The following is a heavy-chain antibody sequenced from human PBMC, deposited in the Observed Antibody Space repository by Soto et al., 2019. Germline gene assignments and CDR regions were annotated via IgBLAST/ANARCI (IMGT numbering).Heavy chain of an antibody. Sequence: QVQLLQSGAEVKKPGASVKVSCKASGYIFTNYAMHWVRQAPGQGLEWMGWINAGNGYTKYSQKSQGRVTITRDTSGTTVYMDVTSLRSEDTAVYYCARGAALYVGHWYFDLWGRGTLVTVSS. J-gene: IGHJ2*01. CDR3: ARGAALYVGHWYFDL. CDR1: GYIFTNYA. V-gene: IGHV1-3*01. CDR2: INAGNGYT. D-gene: IGHD3-10*02.